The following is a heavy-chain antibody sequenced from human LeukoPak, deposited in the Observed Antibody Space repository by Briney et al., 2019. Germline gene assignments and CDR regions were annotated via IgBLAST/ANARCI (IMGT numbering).Heavy chain of an antibody. Sequence: PSETLSLTCTVSGGSISSSSYYWGWIRQPPGKGLEWIGSIYYSGSTYYNPSLKSRVTISVDTSKNQFSLKLSSVTAADTAVYYCARYAGSYYYYGMTSGAKGPRSPSP. CDR2: IYYSGST. J-gene: IGHJ6*02. CDR3: ARYAGSYYYYGMTS. CDR1: GGSISSSSYY. V-gene: IGHV4-39*01. D-gene: IGHD2-2*01.